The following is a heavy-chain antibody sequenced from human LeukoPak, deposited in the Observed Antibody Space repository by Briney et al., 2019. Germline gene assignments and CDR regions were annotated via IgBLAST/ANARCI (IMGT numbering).Heavy chain of an antibody. V-gene: IGHV3-23*01. CDR3: AKDTERYCSGGSCYYFDY. J-gene: IGHJ4*02. CDR1: GFTFSSYA. D-gene: IGHD2-15*01. Sequence: GGSLRLSCAASGFTFSSYAMSWVRQAPGKGLEWVSAISGSGGSTYYADSVKGRFTISRDNSKNTLYLQMNSLRAEDTAVYYCAKDTERYCSGGSCYYFDYWGQGTLVTVSS. CDR2: ISGSGGST.